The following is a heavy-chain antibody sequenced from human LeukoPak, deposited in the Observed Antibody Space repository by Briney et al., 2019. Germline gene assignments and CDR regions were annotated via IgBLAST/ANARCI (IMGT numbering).Heavy chain of an antibody. CDR2: ISSSSSYI. Sequence: GGSLRLSCAASGFTFSSYSMNWVRQAPGEGLEWVSSISSSSSYIYYADSVKGRFTISRDNAKNSLYLQMNSLRAEDTAVYYCARDGRDYYDSSGYYYYFDYWGQGTLVTVSS. V-gene: IGHV3-21*01. CDR1: GFTFSSYS. D-gene: IGHD3-22*01. CDR3: ARDGRDYYDSSGYYYYFDY. J-gene: IGHJ4*02.